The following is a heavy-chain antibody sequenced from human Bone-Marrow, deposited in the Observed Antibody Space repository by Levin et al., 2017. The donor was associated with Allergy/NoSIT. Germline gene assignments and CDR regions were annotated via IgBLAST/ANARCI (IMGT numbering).Heavy chain of an antibody. V-gene: IGHV1-2*06. D-gene: IGHD4-17*01. CDR3: ASPLRGLRRIES. J-gene: IGHJ4*02. CDR1: GYTFTGHL. Sequence: ASVKVSCKASGYTFTGHLMNWVRQAPGRGLEWMGQINPNSGDTVYAQKFQGRVTMTRDTSISTAYMELIGLRFDDTAVYYCASPLRGLRRIESWGQGTLVTVSS. CDR2: INPNSGDT.